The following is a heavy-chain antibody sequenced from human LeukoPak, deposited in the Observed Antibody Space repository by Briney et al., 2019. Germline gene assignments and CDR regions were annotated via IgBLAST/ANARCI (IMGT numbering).Heavy chain of an antibody. J-gene: IGHJ6*02. Sequence: GGSLRLSCAASGFTFSSYAMSWLRQAPGKGLEWISSISGGSGSHILYVDSVKGRFTISRDNAKNSLYLQMDSPTAEDTAVYYCAKEFPSPTYGMDVWGQGTTVTVSS. CDR1: GFTFSSYA. D-gene: IGHD3-10*01. CDR2: ISGGSGSHI. CDR3: AKEFPSPTYGMDV. V-gene: IGHV3-21*01.